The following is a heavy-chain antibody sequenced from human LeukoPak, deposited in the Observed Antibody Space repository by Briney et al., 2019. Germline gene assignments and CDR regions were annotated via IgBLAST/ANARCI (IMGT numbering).Heavy chain of an antibody. CDR3: AKDLIAAAGNIEAFDY. CDR1: GFTFSSYG. V-gene: IGHV3-30*02. Sequence: GGSLRLSCAASGFTFSSYGMHWVRQAPGKGLEWVAFIRYDGSNKYYADSVKGRFTISRDNSKNTLYLQMNSLRAEDTAVYYCAKDLIAAAGNIEAFDYWGQGTLVTVSS. D-gene: IGHD6-13*01. CDR2: IRYDGSNK. J-gene: IGHJ4*02.